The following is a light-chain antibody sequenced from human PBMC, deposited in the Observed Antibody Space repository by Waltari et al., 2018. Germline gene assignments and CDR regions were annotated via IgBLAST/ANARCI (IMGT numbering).Light chain of an antibody. J-gene: IGKJ3*01. CDR1: QSLLHCNGKNY. CDR3: MQQLQTPRS. V-gene: IGKV2-28*01. Sequence: DIVMTQSPLSLPVTPGESASFSCRSSQSLLHCNGKNYLDWYVQKPGQSPQLLICMGSNRASGVPDRFSGSGSGTDFTLEISRVEPEDVGIYYCMQQLQTPRSFGPGTKVEIK. CDR2: MGS.